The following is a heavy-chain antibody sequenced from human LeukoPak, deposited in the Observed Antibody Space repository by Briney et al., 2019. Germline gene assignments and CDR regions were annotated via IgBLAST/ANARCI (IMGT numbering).Heavy chain of an antibody. CDR2: ISGNGHGT. J-gene: IGHJ6*02. CDR1: GFSFSSHA. CDR3: ARDTPGYGYVEGMDV. Sequence: GGSLRLSCAASGFSFSSHAMHWVRQAPGKGLEYVSAISGNGHGTWYGDSVKGRFSISRDNSEQMLYLQMGSLRAEDMAVYYCARDTPGYGYVEGMDVWGQGTTVTVSS. V-gene: IGHV3-64*02. D-gene: IGHD5-18*01.